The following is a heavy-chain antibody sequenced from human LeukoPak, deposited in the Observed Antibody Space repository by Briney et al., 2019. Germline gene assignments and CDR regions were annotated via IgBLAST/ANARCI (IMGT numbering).Heavy chain of an antibody. CDR1: VFIFRRYS. V-gene: IGHV3-21*01. CDR2: ISCRSIYI. CDR3: ARDGDSGSLPDY. Sequence: GGSVRLSCAASVFIFRRYSMNGVRQARGKGLEGVSSISCRSIYIYYADSVRGRFTISRENAKNSLHLQMNSLRAEDTAVYYCARDGDSGSLPDYWGQGTLVTVSS. J-gene: IGHJ4*02. D-gene: IGHD1-26*01.